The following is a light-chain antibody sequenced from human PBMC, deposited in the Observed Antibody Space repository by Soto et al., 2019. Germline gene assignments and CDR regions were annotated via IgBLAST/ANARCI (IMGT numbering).Light chain of an antibody. CDR1: ESVSDNY. V-gene: IGKV3-20*01. CDR2: GAS. CDR3: QQYGSSPLT. J-gene: IGKJ4*01. Sequence: EIFLTQSPGTLSLSPWERATLACRASESVSDNYLAWYQQRSGQAPRLVIYGASSRASAVPDRFSGSGSGADFTLTISRLEPEDFAVYYCQQYGSSPLTFGGGTKV.